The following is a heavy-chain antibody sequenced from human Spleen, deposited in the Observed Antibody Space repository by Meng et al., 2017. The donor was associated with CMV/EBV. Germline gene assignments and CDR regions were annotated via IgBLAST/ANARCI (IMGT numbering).Heavy chain of an antibody. V-gene: IGHV4-38-2*02. Sequence: SETLSLTCTVSGYSISSGYYWGWIRQPPGKGLEWIGSVYHSGSTYYNPSLKSRVTISVDTSKNQFSLKLSSVTAADTAVYYCARDPNRGEYYYYGLDVWGQGTTVTVSS. J-gene: IGHJ6*02. CDR1: GYSISSGYY. CDR2: VYHSGST. D-gene: IGHD3-10*01. CDR3: ARDPNRGEYYYYGLDV.